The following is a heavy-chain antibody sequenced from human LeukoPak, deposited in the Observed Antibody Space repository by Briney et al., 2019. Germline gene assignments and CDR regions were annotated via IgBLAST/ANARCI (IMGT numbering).Heavy chain of an antibody. V-gene: IGHV1-24*01. CDR1: GYTLTELS. D-gene: IGHD6-19*01. CDR3: ATDGYFSGGWSFDY. CDR2: LDPEDGET. Sequence: ASVKVSCKVSGYTLTELSMHWVRQAPGKGLEWMGGLDPEDGETIYAQKFQGRVTMTEDTSTDTAYMELSSLRSEDTAVYYCATDGYFSGGWSFDYWGQGTLVTVSS. J-gene: IGHJ4*02.